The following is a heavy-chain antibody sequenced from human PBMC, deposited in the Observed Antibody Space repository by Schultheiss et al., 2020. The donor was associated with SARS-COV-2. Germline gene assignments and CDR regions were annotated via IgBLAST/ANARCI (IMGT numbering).Heavy chain of an antibody. CDR3: AHTLVVVTGDAFDI. Sequence: SGPTLVKPTQTLTLTCTFSGFSLTTSGVGVGWIPQPPGKALEWLALIYWDDDKRYSPSLKSRLTITKDTSKNQVVLTITNMDPVDTATYYCAHTLVVVTGDAFDIWGQGTMVTVSS. CDR1: GFSLTTSGVG. V-gene: IGHV2-5*02. J-gene: IGHJ3*02. CDR2: IYWDDDK. D-gene: IGHD2-21*02.